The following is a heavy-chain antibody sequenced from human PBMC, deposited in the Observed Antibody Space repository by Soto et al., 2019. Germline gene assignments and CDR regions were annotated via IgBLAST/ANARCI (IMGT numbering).Heavy chain of an antibody. D-gene: IGHD3-3*01. CDR1: GGSFSGYY. CDR3: ARGQVKIFGVVSNWFDT. V-gene: IGHV4-34*01. Sequence: SETLSLTCAVYGGSFSGYYWSWIRQPPGKGLEWIGEINHSGSTNYNPSLKSRVTISVDTSKNQFSLKLSSVTAADTAVYYCARGQVKIFGVVSNWFDTWGQGTLATVSS. J-gene: IGHJ5*02. CDR2: INHSGST.